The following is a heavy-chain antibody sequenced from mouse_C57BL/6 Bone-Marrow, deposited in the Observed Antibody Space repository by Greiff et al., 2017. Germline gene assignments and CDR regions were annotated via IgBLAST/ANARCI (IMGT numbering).Heavy chain of an antibody. CDR2: ISYDGSN. Sequence: VQLQQSGPGLVKPSQSLSLTCSVTGYSITSGYYWNWIRQFPGNKLEWMGYISYDGSNNYNPSLKNRISITRDTSKNQFFLKLNSVTTEDIATYYCASVWFAYWGQGTLVTVSA. V-gene: IGHV3-6*01. CDR3: ASVWFAY. CDR1: GYSITSGYY. J-gene: IGHJ3*01.